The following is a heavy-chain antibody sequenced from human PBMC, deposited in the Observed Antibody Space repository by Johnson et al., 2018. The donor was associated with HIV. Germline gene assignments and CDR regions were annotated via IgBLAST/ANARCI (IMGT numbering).Heavy chain of an antibody. D-gene: IGHD6-13*01. CDR2: LNWNGGST. V-gene: IGHV3-20*04. J-gene: IGHJ3*01. CDR1: GFTFDDYG. Sequence: VQLVESGGGVVRPGGSLRLSCAVSGFTFDDYGMNWVRQAPGKGLEWVSGLNWNGGSTGYADSVKGRFTISRDNSKNTLYLQMNSLRVEDTAVYFCAKIAAATALKDAFDFWGRGTMVTVSS. CDR3: AKIAAATALKDAFDF.